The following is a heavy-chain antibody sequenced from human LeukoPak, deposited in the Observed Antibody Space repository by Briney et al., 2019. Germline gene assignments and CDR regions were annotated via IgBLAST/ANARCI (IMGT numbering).Heavy chain of an antibody. CDR3: ARRKRGSGGPLDY. D-gene: IGHD6-19*01. J-gene: IGHJ4*02. V-gene: IGHV4-59*08. Sequence: SETLSLTCTVSGGSITNYYWSWIRQPPGTGLEWIGYMDYSGSTAYNPSLKSRVTISIDTSKKQFSLELSSVTAADTAIYFRARRKRGSGGPLDYWGQGTLVTVSS. CDR1: GGSITNYY. CDR2: MDYSGST.